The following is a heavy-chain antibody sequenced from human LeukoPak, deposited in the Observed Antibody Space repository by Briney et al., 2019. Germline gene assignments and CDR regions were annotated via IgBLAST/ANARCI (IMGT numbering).Heavy chain of an antibody. V-gene: IGHV3-23*01. Sequence: PGGSLRLSCTASEFSISHYAMSWVRQAPGKGLEWVSADTSSTTSTYYASSVRGRFTISRDNSMNTLYLQMNSRRADDTAVYYCSKAPLGACAGAVCYYLDVWGKGTTVIVSS. CDR3: SKAPLGACAGAVCYYLDV. CDR1: EFSISHYA. D-gene: IGHD2-8*02. J-gene: IGHJ6*03. CDR2: DTSSTTST.